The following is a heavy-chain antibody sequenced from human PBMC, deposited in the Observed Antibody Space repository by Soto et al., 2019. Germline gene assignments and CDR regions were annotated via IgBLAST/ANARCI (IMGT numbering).Heavy chain of an antibody. CDR3: ARGLRSSWSLFYYYGMDV. J-gene: IGHJ6*02. CDR1: GGSINSYW. D-gene: IGHD6-13*01. CDR2: IYYSGST. V-gene: IGHV4-31*03. Sequence: SETLSLTCSVSGGSINSYWWSWIRQHPGKGLEWIGYIYYSGSTYYNPSLKSRVTISVDTSKNQFSLKLSSVTAADTAVYYCARGLRSSWSLFYYYGMDVWGQGTTVTVSS.